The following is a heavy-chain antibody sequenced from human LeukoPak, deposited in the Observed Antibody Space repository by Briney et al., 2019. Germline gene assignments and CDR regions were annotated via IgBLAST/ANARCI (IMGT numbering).Heavy chain of an antibody. D-gene: IGHD3-22*01. J-gene: IGHJ5*02. CDR2: FDPEDGET. CDR1: GYTLTELS. Sequence: ASVKVSCKVSGYTLTELSMHWVRQAPGKGLEWMGGFDPEDGETIYAQKFQGRVTMTRNTSISTAYMELSSLRSEDTAVYYCARTYYYDSSGYGNWFDPWGQGTLVTVSS. V-gene: IGHV1-24*01. CDR3: ARTYYYDSSGYGNWFDP.